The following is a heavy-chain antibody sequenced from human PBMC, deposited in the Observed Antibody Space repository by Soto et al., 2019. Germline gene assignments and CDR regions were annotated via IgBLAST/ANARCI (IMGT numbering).Heavy chain of an antibody. Sequence: SETLSVPCAVSSGSIGSGGYSRRWIRQPPGKGLEWIGYMYHSGSTYYSSSLKSRVTISVDASKNQFSLNLSSVTAADTAVYYFARHLPYCGGDCYSLDYWGQVTLVTVPS. J-gene: IGHJ4*02. D-gene: IGHD2-21*02. CDR3: ARHLPYCGGDCYSLDY. V-gene: IGHV4-30-2*01. CDR2: MYHSGST. CDR1: SGSIGSGGYS.